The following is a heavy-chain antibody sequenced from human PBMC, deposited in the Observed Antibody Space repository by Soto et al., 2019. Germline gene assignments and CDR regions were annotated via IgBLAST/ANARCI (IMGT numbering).Heavy chain of an antibody. CDR1: GFTFSSYS. D-gene: IGHD3-3*01. CDR3: ARVFWSGYYTDY. Sequence: EVQLVESGGGLVKPGGSLRLSCAASGFTFSSYSMNWVRQAPGTGLEWVSSISSSSSYIYYADSVKGRFTISRDNAKNSLYLQMNSLRAEDTAVYYCARVFWSGYYTDYWGQGTLVTVSS. CDR2: ISSSSSYI. J-gene: IGHJ4*02. V-gene: IGHV3-21*01.